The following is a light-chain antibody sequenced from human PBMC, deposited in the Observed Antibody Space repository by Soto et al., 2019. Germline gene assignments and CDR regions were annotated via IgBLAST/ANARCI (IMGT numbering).Light chain of an antibody. J-gene: IGKJ5*01. CDR1: QSVSSY. Sequence: EIVMTQSPATLSVVQGERATLSCRASQSVSSYLAWYQQKPGQAPRLLIHDASHRAAGIPARFSGSGFGTDFTLTISSLEPEDAAVYYCQQRSNWPPITFGQGTRLEIK. CDR3: QQRSNWPPIT. CDR2: DAS. V-gene: IGKV3-11*01.